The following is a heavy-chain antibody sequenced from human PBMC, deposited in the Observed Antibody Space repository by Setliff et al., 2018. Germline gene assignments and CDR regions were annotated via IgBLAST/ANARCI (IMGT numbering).Heavy chain of an antibody. J-gene: IGHJ4*02. CDR1: GGSISDNGYF. V-gene: IGHV4-39*07. D-gene: IGHD6-6*01. CDR2: IYFGGNT. Sequence: SETLSLTCTVPGGSISDNGYFWGWVRQPPGKGLEWIGDIYFGGNTYFNPSFKSRVTISIDTSKDQFSLKLISMTAADTAVYYCARGRNIAARLLDSWGQGTLVTVS. CDR3: ARGRNIAARLLDS.